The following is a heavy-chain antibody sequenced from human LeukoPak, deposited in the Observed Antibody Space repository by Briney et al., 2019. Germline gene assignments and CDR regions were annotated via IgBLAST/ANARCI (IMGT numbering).Heavy chain of an antibody. V-gene: IGHV3-53*01. Sequence: GGSLRLSCAASGFTVSSNYMSWVRQAPGKGLEWVSVIYSGGSTYYADSVKGRFTISRDNSKNTLYLQMNSLRAEDTAVYYCARVEDYYYYYMDVWGKGTTVTVSS. CDR1: GFTVSSNY. CDR2: IYSGGST. J-gene: IGHJ6*03. CDR3: ARVEDYYYYYMDV.